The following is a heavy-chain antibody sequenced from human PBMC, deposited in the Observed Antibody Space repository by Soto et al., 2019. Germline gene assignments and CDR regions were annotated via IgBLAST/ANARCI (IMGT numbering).Heavy chain of an antibody. CDR2: LSRGDER. D-gene: IGHD3-16*01. J-gene: IGHJ6*02. Sequence: QVQLQESGPGLVKPSETLSLTCTVSGAPITTTKWWAWVRLPPGKGLEWIGELSRGDERSSNPSLEGRFTMSLDKSNNHFSLKLTSVTAAATAIYYCATQTISYTWGVWGRGPTVTVSS. CDR3: ATQTISYTWGV. CDR1: GAPITTTKW. V-gene: IGHV4-4*02.